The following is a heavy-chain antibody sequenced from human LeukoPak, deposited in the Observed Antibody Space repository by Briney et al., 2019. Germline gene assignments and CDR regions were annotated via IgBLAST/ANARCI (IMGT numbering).Heavy chain of an antibody. CDR2: IKQDGSEK. CDR1: GFTFSSYW. Sequence: GGSLRLSCAASGFTFSSYWMSWVRQAPGKGLEWVANIKQDGSEKYYVDSVKGRFTISRDNAKNSLYLQMNSLRAEDTAVYYCARLRTDDYVRGSYRRFDYWGQGTLVTVSS. CDR3: ARLRTDDYVRGSYRRFDY. D-gene: IGHD3-16*02. V-gene: IGHV3-7*01. J-gene: IGHJ4*02.